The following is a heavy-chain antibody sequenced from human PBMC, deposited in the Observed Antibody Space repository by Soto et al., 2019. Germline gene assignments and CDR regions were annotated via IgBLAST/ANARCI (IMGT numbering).Heavy chain of an antibody. Sequence: PGGSLRLSCAASGFTFSSYGMHWVRQAPGKGLEWVAVISYDGSNKYYADSVKGRFTISRDNSKNTLYLQMNSLRAEDTAVYYCAKESDITMIVAPWFQHWGQVTLVTVSS. V-gene: IGHV3-30*18. J-gene: IGHJ1*01. CDR2: ISYDGSNK. CDR1: GFTFSSYG. D-gene: IGHD3-22*01. CDR3: AKESDITMIVAPWFQH.